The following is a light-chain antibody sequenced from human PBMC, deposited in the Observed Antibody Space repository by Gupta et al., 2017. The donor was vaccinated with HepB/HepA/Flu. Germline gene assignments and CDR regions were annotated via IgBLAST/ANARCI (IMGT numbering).Light chain of an antibody. Sequence: DIHMTQSPSSLSASVGARVTITCRASQSIYNYLNWYQQKPGKAPKVLIYGAFNLQSGVASRFSGSGSGTDFTLTISRLQPEDFATYYCQQRYSTSLTFGQGTRLEIK. V-gene: IGKV1-39*01. J-gene: IGKJ5*01. CDR2: GAF. CDR1: QSIYNY. CDR3: QQRYSTSLT.